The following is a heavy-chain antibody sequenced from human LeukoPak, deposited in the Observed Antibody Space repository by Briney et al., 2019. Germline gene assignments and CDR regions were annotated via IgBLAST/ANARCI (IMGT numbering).Heavy chain of an antibody. D-gene: IGHD2-8*01. CDR1: GGSFSGYY. J-gene: IGHJ4*02. CDR3: AAPSRYCTNGVCYAY. CDR2: INHSGST. V-gene: IGHV4-34*01. Sequence: SETLSLTCAVYGGSFSGYYWSWIRQPPGKGLEWIGEINHSGSTNYNPSLKSRVTISVDTSKNHFSLKLSSVTAADTAVYYCAAPSRYCTNGVCYAYWGQGTLVTVSS.